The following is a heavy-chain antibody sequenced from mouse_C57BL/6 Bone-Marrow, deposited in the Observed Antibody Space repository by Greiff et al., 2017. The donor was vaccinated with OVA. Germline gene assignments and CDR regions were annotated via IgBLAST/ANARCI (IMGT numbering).Heavy chain of an antibody. CDR2: LNSDGSAI. D-gene: IGHD2-1*01. Sequence: EVKVVETGGGLVQPGGSRGLSCEGSGFTFSGFWMSWVRQTPGKTLAWIGDLNSDGSAINYAPSIKDRFTIFRDNDKSTLYLQMSNVRSEDTATYVCMRDGNYWYVDVWGTGTTVTVSS. V-gene: IGHV11-2*01. J-gene: IGHJ1*03. CDR1: GFTFSGFW. CDR3: MRDGNYWYVDV.